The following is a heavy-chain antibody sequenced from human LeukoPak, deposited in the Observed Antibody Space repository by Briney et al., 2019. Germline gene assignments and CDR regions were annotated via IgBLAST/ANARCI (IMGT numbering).Heavy chain of an antibody. CDR2: INHSGST. Sequence: SSETLSLTCAVYGGSFSGYYWSWIRQPPGKGPEWIGEINHSGSTYYNPSLKSRVTISVDTSKNQFSLKLSSVTAADTAVYYCASRGSGDSSGYYHFDYWGQGTLVTVSS. J-gene: IGHJ4*02. CDR3: ASRGSGDSSGYYHFDY. D-gene: IGHD3-22*01. CDR1: GGSFSGYY. V-gene: IGHV4-34*01.